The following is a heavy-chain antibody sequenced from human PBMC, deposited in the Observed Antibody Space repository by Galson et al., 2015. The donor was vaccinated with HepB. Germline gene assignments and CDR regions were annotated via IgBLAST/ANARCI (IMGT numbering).Heavy chain of an antibody. V-gene: IGHV4-38-2*02. Sequence: SETLSLTCTVSGYSISSGYYWGWIRQPPGKGLEWIGGIYHSGSTYYNPSLKSRVTISVDTSKNQFSLKLSSVTAADTAVYYCARGAVAASSGGVDYWGQGTLVTVSS. CDR2: IYHSGST. D-gene: IGHD6-19*01. CDR3: ARGAVAASSGGVDY. J-gene: IGHJ4*02. CDR1: GYSISSGYY.